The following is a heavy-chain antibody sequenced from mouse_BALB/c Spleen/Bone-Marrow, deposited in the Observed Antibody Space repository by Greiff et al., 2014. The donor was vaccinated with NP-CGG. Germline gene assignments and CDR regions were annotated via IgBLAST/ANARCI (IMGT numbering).Heavy chain of an antibody. J-gene: IGHJ3*01. CDR1: GHSFTGYN. D-gene: IGHD1-1*01. CDR3: ARNHFGSNSLGY. V-gene: IGHV1S135*01. Sequence: HLVESGPELEKPGASVKISCKASGHSFTGYNMNWVKQSDGRSLEWIGNIDPYYGGTSYNQKFRGKATLTVDKSSSTAYMQLTSLTSEDSAVYYCARNHFGSNSLGYWGQGTLVTVSA. CDR2: IDPYYGGT.